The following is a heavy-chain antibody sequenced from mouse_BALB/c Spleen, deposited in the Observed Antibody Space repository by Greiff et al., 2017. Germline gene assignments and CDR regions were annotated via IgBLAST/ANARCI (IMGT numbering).Heavy chain of an antibody. Sequence: QVQLKQSGAELAKPGASVKMSCKASGYTFTSYWMHWVKQRPGQGLEWIGYINPSTGYTEYNQKFKDKATLTADKSSSTAYMQLSSLTSEDSAVYYCARSPPSAYFDYWGQGTTLTVSS. V-gene: IGHV1-7*01. J-gene: IGHJ2*01. CDR1: GYTFTSYW. CDR2: INPSTGYT. D-gene: IGHD3-1*01. CDR3: ARSPPSAYFDY.